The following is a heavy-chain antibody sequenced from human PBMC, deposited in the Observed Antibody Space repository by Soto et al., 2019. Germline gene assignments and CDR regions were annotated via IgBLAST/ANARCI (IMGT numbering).Heavy chain of an antibody. V-gene: IGHV4-30-4*01. CDR1: GGSISSGDYY. Sequence: SETLSLTCTVSGGSISSGDYYWSWIRQPPGKGLEWIGYIYYSGSTYYNPSLKSRVTISADTSKNQFSLKLSSVTAADTAVYYCARAIQAAAPLRFLERLPPAGNYFDYWGQGTLVTVSS. CDR2: IYYSGST. J-gene: IGHJ4*02. D-gene: IGHD3-3*01. CDR3: ARAIQAAAPLRFLERLPPAGNYFDY.